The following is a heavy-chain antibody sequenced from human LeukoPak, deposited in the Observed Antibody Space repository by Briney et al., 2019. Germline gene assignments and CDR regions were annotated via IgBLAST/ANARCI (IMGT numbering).Heavy chain of an antibody. J-gene: IGHJ3*02. CDR2: IYPGDSST. CDR1: GYSFTNNW. Sequence: GESLKISCKGSGYSFTNNWIGWVRQMPGKGLEWMGIIYPGDSSTTYSPSFQGQVSISVDKSISTAYLQWSSLKASDAAIYYCARIAVAGPYDAFDIWGQGTMVTVSS. V-gene: IGHV5-51*01. CDR3: ARIAVAGPYDAFDI. D-gene: IGHD6-19*01.